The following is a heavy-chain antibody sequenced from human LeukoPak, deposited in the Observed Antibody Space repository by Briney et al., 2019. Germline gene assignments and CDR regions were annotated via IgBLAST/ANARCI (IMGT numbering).Heavy chain of an antibody. J-gene: IGHJ4*02. CDR1: GGSISSSSYY. CDR2: IYYSGST. D-gene: IGHD2-21*02. Sequence: SETLSLTCTVSGGSISSSSYYWGWIRQPPGKGLEWIGSIYYSGSTYYNPSLKSRVTISVDTSKNQFSLKLSSVTAADTAVYYCASLGDTHLEAYCGGDCYSIWGQGTLVTVSS. V-gene: IGHV4-39*07. CDR3: ASLGDTHLEAYCGGDCYSI.